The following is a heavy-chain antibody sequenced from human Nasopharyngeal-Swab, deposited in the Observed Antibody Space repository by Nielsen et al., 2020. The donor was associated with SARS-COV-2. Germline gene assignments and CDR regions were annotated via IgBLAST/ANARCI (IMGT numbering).Heavy chain of an antibody. J-gene: IGHJ4*02. CDR2: MNTDSGDA. CDR3: ARGRNSGTHFDY. CDR1: GGTFSSYA. V-gene: IGHV1-8*02. Sequence: ASVKVSCKASGGTFSSYAINWVRQATGQGLEWMGWMNTDSGDADYVQKFQGRVIMTRDTSMNTAFMELSSLRSDDTAVYYCARGRNSGTHFDYWGQGTLVTVSS. D-gene: IGHD1-26*01.